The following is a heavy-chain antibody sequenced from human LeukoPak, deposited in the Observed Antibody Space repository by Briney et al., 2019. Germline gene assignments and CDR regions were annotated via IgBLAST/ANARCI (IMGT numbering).Heavy chain of an antibody. CDR1: GGSISSYY. D-gene: IGHD5-18*01. J-gene: IGHJ4*02. Sequence: PSETLSLTCTVSGGSISSYYWSWIRQPPGKGLEWIGYIYYSGSTNYNPSLKSRVTISVDTSKNQFSLKLSSETAADTAVYYCARDGYSYGRYYFDYWGQGTLVTVSS. CDR2: IYYSGST. CDR3: ARDGYSYGRYYFDY. V-gene: IGHV4-59*01.